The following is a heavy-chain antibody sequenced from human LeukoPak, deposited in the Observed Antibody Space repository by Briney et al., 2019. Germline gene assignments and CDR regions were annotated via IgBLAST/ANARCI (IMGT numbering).Heavy chain of an antibody. Sequence: PSETLSLTCTVSGGSVSSGSYYWSWIRQPPGKGLEWIGYIYYSGSTNYNPSLKSRVTISVDTSKNQFSLKLSSVTAADTAVYYCARDEPTSYSSSWYGGGFDPWGQGTLVTVSS. CDR2: IYYSGST. V-gene: IGHV4-61*01. CDR3: ARDEPTSYSSSWYGGGFDP. J-gene: IGHJ5*02. CDR1: GGSVSSGSYY. D-gene: IGHD6-13*01.